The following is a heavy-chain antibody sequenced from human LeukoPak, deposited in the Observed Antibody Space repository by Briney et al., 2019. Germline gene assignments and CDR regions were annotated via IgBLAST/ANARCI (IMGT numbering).Heavy chain of an antibody. CDR3: ATSLRFLEWYQYYFDY. J-gene: IGHJ4*02. CDR1: GYTLTELS. Sequence: ASVKVSCKVSGYTLTELSMHWVRQAPGKGLEWMGGFDPEDGETIYAQKFQGRVTITEDTSTDTAYMELSSLRSEDTAVYYCATSLRFLEWYQYYFDYWGQGTLVTVSS. CDR2: FDPEDGET. V-gene: IGHV1-24*01. D-gene: IGHD3-3*01.